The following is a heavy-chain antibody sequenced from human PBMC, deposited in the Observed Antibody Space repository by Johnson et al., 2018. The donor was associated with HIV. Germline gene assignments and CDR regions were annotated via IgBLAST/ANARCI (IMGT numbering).Heavy chain of an antibody. CDR1: GFSFSDYY. CDR3: ARDGPSGEYYSFWSGPLGSRHALDI. V-gene: IGHV3-11*04. Sequence: QVQLVESGGGLVQPGGSLRLSCAASGFSFSDYYMTWIRQAPGKRLEFVSYISSSGSTIYYADSVKGRFTISRYTAKNSLYLQMNSLRVEDTALYYCARDGPSGEYYSFWSGPLGSRHALDIWGQGTMVTVSS. D-gene: IGHD3-3*01. CDR2: ISSSGSTI. J-gene: IGHJ3*02.